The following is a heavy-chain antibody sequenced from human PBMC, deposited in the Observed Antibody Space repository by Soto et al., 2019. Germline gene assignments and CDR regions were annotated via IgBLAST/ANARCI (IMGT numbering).Heavy chain of an antibody. D-gene: IGHD2-21*01. CDR2: ISYDGSNK. V-gene: IGHV3-30-3*01. J-gene: IGHJ4*02. Sequence: GGSLRLSCAASGFTFGSYAMHWVRQAPGKGLEWVALISYDGSNKYYADSVKGRFTISRDNSKNTLYLQMNSLRAEDTAVYYCARDQRGVPVIYYFDYWGQGTLVTVSS. CDR1: GFTFGSYA. CDR3: ARDQRGVPVIYYFDY.